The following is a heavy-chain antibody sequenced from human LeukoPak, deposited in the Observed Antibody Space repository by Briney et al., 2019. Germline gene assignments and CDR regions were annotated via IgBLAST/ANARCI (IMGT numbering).Heavy chain of an antibody. CDR1: GFTFSSYW. D-gene: IGHD6-6*01. CDR3: ANRRDSSSSGRPDY. Sequence: QPGGSLRLSCAASGFTFSSYWMHWVRQAPGKGLVWVSRINSDGSITSYADSVKGRFTISRDNAKNTLYLQMNSLRAEDTAVYYCANRRDSSSSGRPDYWGQGTLVTVSS. CDR2: INSDGSIT. J-gene: IGHJ4*02. V-gene: IGHV3-74*01.